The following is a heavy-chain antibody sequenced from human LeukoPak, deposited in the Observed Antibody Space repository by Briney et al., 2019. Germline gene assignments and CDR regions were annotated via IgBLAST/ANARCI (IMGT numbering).Heavy chain of an antibody. D-gene: IGHD4-23*01. CDR2: VNHSGST. Sequence: PSETLSLTCAVYGGSFSGYYWSWIRQPPGKGLEWIGEVNHSGSTNYNPSLKSRVTISVDTSKNQFSLKVTSVTAADTAVYYCASLHPGGNSRHFDYWGQGTLVTVSS. CDR3: ASLHPGGNSRHFDY. CDR1: GGSFSGYY. V-gene: IGHV4-34*01. J-gene: IGHJ4*02.